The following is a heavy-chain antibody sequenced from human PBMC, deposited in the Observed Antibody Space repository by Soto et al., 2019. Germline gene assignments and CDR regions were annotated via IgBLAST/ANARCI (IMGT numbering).Heavy chain of an antibody. V-gene: IGHV4-31*03. CDR1: GGSISSGGYY. Sequence: SETLSLTCTVSGGSISSGGYYWSWIRQHPGKGLEWIGYIYYSGRTYYNSSLESRVTMSVDTSKNQFSLKLSSVTAADTAVYYCARGSFYCFDPWGQGTLVTVSS. CDR3: ARGSFYCFDP. J-gene: IGHJ5*02. D-gene: IGHD3-3*02. CDR2: IYYSGRT.